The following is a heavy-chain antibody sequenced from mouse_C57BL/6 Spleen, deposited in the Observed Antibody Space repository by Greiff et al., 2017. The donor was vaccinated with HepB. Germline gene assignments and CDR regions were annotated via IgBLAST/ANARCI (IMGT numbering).Heavy chain of an antibody. CDR1: GYTFTSYW. D-gene: IGHD3-2*02. CDR2: IDPSDSYT. CDR3: ARASSGSFDY. V-gene: IGHV1-59*01. J-gene: IGHJ2*01. Sequence: QVQLQQPGAELVRPGTSVKLSCKASGYTFTSYWMHWVKQRPGQGLEWIGVIDPSDSYTNYNQKFKGKATLTVDTSSSTAYMQLSSLTSEDSAVYYCARASSGSFDYWGQGTTLTVSS.